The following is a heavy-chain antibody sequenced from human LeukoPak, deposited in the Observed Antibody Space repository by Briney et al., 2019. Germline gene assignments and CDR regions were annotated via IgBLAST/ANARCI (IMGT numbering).Heavy chain of an antibody. CDR1: GGSFSGYY. J-gene: IGHJ4*02. V-gene: IGHV4-34*01. CDR2: INHSGST. Sequence: SETLSLTCAVSGGSFSGYYWSWIRQPPGKGLEWIGEINHSGSTNYNPSLKSRVTISVDTSKNHFSLKLSSVTAADTAVYYCARGVVSSPYYFDDWGQGTLVTVSS. CDR3: ARGVVSSPYYFDD. D-gene: IGHD3-22*01.